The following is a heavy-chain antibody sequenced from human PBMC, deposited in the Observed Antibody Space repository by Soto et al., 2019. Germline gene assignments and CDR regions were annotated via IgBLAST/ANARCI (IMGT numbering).Heavy chain of an antibody. V-gene: IGHV1-2*04. D-gene: IGHD2-15*01. CDR3: ARDRGSGGPIRDYYYYGMDV. CDR2: INPNSGGT. J-gene: IGHJ6*02. Sequence: GASVKVSCKASGYTFTGYYMHWVRQAPGQGLEWMGWINPNSGGTNYAQKFQGWVTMTRDTSISTAYMELSRLRSDDTAVYYCARDRGSGGPIRDYYYYGMDVWAQRTTVTVSS. CDR1: GYTFTGYY.